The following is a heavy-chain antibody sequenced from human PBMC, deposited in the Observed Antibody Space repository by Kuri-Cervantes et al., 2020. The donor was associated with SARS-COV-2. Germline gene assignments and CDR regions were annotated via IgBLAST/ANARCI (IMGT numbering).Heavy chain of an antibody. CDR1: GGPVSSNNFF. J-gene: IGHJ6*02. CDR3: AREAQDSDNNFYAMDV. V-gene: IGHV4-39*07. CDR2: FYYSGGT. D-gene: IGHD1-1*01. Sequence: SETLSLTCTVSGGPVSSNNFFWGWIRQSPGKGLEWIGSFYYSGGTYYNPSLKSRVTLFADTSKNQFSLRLTSVTAADTAVYYCAREAQDSDNNFYAMDVWGQGTTVTVSS.